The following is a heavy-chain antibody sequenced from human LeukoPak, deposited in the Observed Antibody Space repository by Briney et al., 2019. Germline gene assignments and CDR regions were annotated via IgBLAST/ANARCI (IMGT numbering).Heavy chain of an antibody. CDR1: GSTFTGYY. CDR2: INPNSGGT. Sequence: ASVKVSCKATGSTFTGYYMHWVRQAPGQGLEWMGWINPNSGGTNYAQKFQGRVTMTRDTSISTAYMELSRLRSDDTAVYYCARASTMHRGITTPAVYWGQGTLVTVSS. D-gene: IGHD5/OR15-5a*01. J-gene: IGHJ4*02. V-gene: IGHV1-2*02. CDR3: ARASTMHRGITTPAVY.